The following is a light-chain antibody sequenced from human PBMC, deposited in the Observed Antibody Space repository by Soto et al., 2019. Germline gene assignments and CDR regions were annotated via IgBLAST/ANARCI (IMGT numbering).Light chain of an antibody. Sequence: QSVLTQPASVSGSPGQSITISCTGTSSDVGGYDYVSWYQQHPGKVPKLMIYEVFRRPSVISDRFSGSKSGNTASLTISVLQAEDEADYYCCSYTTTSTVVFGGGTKLTVL. CDR2: EVF. V-gene: IGLV2-14*03. J-gene: IGLJ2*01. CDR3: CSYTTTSTVV. CDR1: SSDVGGYDY.